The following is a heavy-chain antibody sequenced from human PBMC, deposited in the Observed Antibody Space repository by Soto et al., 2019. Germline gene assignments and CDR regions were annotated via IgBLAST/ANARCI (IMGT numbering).Heavy chain of an antibody. CDR1: GFTFSSYG. CDR2: IWYDGSNK. CDR3: ARDLISPYSSSSGYYGMDV. V-gene: IGHV3-33*01. J-gene: IGHJ6*02. Sequence: GGSLRLSCAAPGFTFSSYGMHWVRQAPGKGLEWVAVIWYDGSNKYYADSVKGRFTISRDNSKNTLYLQMNSLRAEDTAVYYCARDLISPYSSSSGYYGMDVWGQGTTVTVSS. D-gene: IGHD6-6*01.